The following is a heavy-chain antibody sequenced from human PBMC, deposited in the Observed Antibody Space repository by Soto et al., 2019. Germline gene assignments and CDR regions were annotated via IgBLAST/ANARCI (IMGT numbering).Heavy chain of an antibody. CDR2: IVPIFGIP. CDR1: GGTFSTTA. V-gene: IGHV1-69*10. J-gene: IGHJ5*02. D-gene: IGHD2-15*01. CDR3: ARDSHSAGGWFDP. Sequence: SVKVSCKASGGTFSTTAITWVRQSPGQGLEWMGGIVPIFGIPNYAQKFQGRLAITADKSTNTAYMELISLRSEDTAVYYCARDSHSAGGWFDPWGLGTLVTVSS.